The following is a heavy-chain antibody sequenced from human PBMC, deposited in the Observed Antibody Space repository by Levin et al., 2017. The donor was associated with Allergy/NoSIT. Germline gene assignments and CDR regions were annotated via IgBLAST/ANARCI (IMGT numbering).Heavy chain of an antibody. CDR3: VKERRDNWNDGGRHDAFDL. V-gene: IGHV3-21*01. CDR2: ISSGSSYI. Sequence: GESLKISCTASQFTFHSYAMNWVRQAPGQGLEWVASISSGSSYIHYADSLTGRFTIARDNANNSVSLQLDALTAEDAGIYYCVKERRDNWNDGGRHDAFDLWGQGTPVIVSS. CDR1: QFTFHSYA. J-gene: IGHJ3*01. D-gene: IGHD1-20*01.